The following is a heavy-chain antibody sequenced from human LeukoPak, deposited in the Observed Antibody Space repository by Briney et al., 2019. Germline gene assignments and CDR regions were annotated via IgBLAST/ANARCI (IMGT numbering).Heavy chain of an antibody. CDR3: AVVMTAIYDY. CDR2: ISDSGVST. V-gene: IGHV3-23*01. D-gene: IGHD2-21*02. CDR1: GFTFSSYA. Sequence: PGGSLRLSCAASGFTFSSYAMSWVRQAPGKGLEWVSAISDSGVSTYYADSVKGRFTISRDNSKNTLYLQMNSLRAEDTAVYYCAVVMTAIYDYWGQGTLVTVTS. J-gene: IGHJ4*02.